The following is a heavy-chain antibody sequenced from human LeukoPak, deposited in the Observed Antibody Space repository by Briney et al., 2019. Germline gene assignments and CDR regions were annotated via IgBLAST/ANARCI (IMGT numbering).Heavy chain of an antibody. CDR1: GFTFGDYA. Sequence: GRSLRLSCTGSGFTFGDYAMNWVRQAPGKGLEWVGFIRSKNYGGTTEYAASVKGRFTISRADSRSIAYLQMNSLKTEDTAVYYCTRVIVATKDYWGQGTLVTVSS. J-gene: IGHJ4*02. CDR3: TRVIVATKDY. V-gene: IGHV3-49*04. CDR2: IRSKNYGGTT. D-gene: IGHD5-12*01.